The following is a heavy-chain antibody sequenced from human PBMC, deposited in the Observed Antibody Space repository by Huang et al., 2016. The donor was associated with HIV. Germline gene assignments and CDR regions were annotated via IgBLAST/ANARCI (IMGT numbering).Heavy chain of an antibody. CDR3: ATSTPDVGAGVLRSAFDI. V-gene: IGHV1-24*01. D-gene: IGHD2-15*01. J-gene: IGHJ3*02. CDR1: GYTVSELS. CDR2: CEREEGET. Sequence: QVQLVESGAELKKPGASVRVSCKVSGYTVSELSLHWVRQAPGQGMEGMGGCEREEGETSYAQRWQGRVTMTEDTSTDTAYMELSSLRPEDTAVYYCATSTPDVGAGVLRSAFDIWGQGTMVTVSS.